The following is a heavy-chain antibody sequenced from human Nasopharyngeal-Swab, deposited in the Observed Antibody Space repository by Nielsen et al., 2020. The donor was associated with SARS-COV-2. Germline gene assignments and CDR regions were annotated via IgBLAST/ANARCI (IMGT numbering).Heavy chain of an antibody. V-gene: IGHV3-74*01. Sequence: GESLKISCAGSGFTFSSSWLHWVRQAPGEGLVWVARLNGDATTVDYADSVKGRFTISRDNAKNTLYLQMNGLRDEDTAIYYCARAGEYRFDYWGRGTLVTVSS. CDR2: LNGDATTV. J-gene: IGHJ4*02. D-gene: IGHD7-27*01. CDR1: GFTFSSSW. CDR3: ARAGEYRFDY.